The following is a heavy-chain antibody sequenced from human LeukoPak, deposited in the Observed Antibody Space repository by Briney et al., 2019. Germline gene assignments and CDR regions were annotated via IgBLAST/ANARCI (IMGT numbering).Heavy chain of an antibody. CDR2: ISGSGGST. CDR3: AKDRGRYYDSSGHYGGSYFDS. V-gene: IGHV3-23*01. Sequence: GGSLRLSCAASGFTFSTYFVNWVRQAPGKGLQWVSTISGSGGSTYYADSVKGRFTISRDNSKNTLYLQMSSLRVEDTAVYYCAKDRGRYYDSSGHYGGSYFDSWGQGILVTVST. CDR1: GFTFSTYF. D-gene: IGHD3-22*01. J-gene: IGHJ4*02.